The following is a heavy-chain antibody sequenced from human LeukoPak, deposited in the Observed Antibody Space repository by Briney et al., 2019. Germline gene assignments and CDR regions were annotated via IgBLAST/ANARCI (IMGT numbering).Heavy chain of an antibody. D-gene: IGHD5-12*01. J-gene: IGHJ4*02. CDR2: ISSSSSYI. V-gene: IGHV3-21*01. CDR1: GFTFSSYS. CDR3: GRGRPRGYSGYVIDY. Sequence: PGGSLRLSCAASGFTFSSYSMNWVRQAPGKGLELVSSISSSSSYIYYADSVKGRFTISRDNAKNSLYLQMNSLRAEDTAAFYCGRGRPRGYSGYVIDYWGQGTPITVSS.